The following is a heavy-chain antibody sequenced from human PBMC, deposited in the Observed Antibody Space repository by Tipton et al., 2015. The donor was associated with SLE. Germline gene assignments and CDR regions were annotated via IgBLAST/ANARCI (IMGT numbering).Heavy chain of an antibody. CDR1: GGSISSSNW. J-gene: IGHJ3*02. Sequence: SLRLSCAVSGGSISSSNWWTWVRQPPGKGLEWIGQIYHSGTTNYNPSLESRVTISVDKSKKQFSLKLSSVTAADTAVYYCAREKGDAYPNLVAFDIWGQGTMVTFSS. D-gene: IGHD3-16*01. CDR2: IYHSGTT. V-gene: IGHV4-4*02. CDR3: AREKGDAYPNLVAFDI.